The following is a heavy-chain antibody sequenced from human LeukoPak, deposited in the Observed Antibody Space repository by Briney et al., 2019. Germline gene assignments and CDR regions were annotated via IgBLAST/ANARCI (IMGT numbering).Heavy chain of an antibody. V-gene: IGHV1-2*06. J-gene: IGHJ4*02. Sequence: ASVKVSCKASGYTFTGYYMHWVRQAPGQGLEWMGRINPKSGGTNYAQKFQGRVTMTRDTSISTAYMELSRLRSDDTAVYYCARDLDYYGSGSYGDWGQGTLVTVSS. CDR2: INPKSGGT. CDR3: ARDLDYYGSGSYGD. CDR1: GYTFTGYY. D-gene: IGHD3-10*01.